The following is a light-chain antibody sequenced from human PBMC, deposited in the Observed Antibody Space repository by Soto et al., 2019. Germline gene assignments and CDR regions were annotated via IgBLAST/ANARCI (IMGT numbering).Light chain of an antibody. CDR2: EVT. CDR1: SSDVGGYNY. V-gene: IGLV2-8*01. J-gene: IGLJ2*01. Sequence: QSALTQPPSASGSPGQSVTISCTGTSSDVGGYNYVSWYQQHPGKAPKLMIYEVTKRPSGVPDRFSGSTSGITASLTVSGLQAEDEADYYCSSYAGSNSVVFGGGTKLTVL. CDR3: SSYAGSNSVV.